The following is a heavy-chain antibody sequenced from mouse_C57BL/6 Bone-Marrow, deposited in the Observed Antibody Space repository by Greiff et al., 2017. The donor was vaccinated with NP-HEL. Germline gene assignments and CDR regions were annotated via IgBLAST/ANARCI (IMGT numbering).Heavy chain of an antibody. Sequence: VQLQQPGAELVKPGASVKLSCKASGYTFTSYWMQWVKQRPGQGLEWIGEIDPSDSYTNYNQKFKGKATLTVDTSSSTAYMQLSSLTSEDSAVYYCARRTMMVTTKRYAMDDWGQGTSVTVSS. CDR2: IDPSDSYT. V-gene: IGHV1-50*01. CDR3: ARRTMMVTTKRYAMDD. CDR1: GYTFTSYW. J-gene: IGHJ4*01. D-gene: IGHD2-3*01.